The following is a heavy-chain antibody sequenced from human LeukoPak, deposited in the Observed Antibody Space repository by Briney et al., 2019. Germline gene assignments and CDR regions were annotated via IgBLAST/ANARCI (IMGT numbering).Heavy chain of an antibody. J-gene: IGHJ4*02. CDR1: GYTFINFA. Sequence: ASVKVSCKASGYTFINFAINWGRQAPGQRPEWMGWINAGNGNTKYSQRFQGRLTITRDTSASTAYMELSSLTSEDTAVYYCARGPRAAADDYWGQGTLVTVSS. CDR3: ARGPRAAADDY. V-gene: IGHV1-3*01. CDR2: INAGNGNT. D-gene: IGHD6-13*01.